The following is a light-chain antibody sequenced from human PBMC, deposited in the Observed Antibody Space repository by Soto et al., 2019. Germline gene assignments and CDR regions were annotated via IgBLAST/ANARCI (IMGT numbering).Light chain of an antibody. CDR3: SSYTSSRTHVV. CDR2: DVS. CDR1: SADVGGYNF. J-gene: IGLJ2*01. V-gene: IGLV2-14*03. Sequence: QSVLTQPASVSGSPGQSITISCTGTSADVGGYNFVSWYQHHPGKAPKLMIYDVSNRPSGVSNRFSGSKSANTASLTISGLQAEDEADYYCSSYTSSRTHVVFGGETKLTVL.